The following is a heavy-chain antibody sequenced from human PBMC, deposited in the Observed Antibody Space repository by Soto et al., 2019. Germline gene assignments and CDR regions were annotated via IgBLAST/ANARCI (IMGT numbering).Heavy chain of an antibody. J-gene: IGHJ4*02. D-gene: IGHD3-9*01. CDR1: GCSISSSNW. V-gene: IGHV4-4*02. CDR2: IYHSGST. Sequence: PSETLSLTCAVSGCSISSSNWWSWVRQPPGKGLEWIGKIYHSGSTNYNPSLKSRVTISVDTSKNQFSLKLSSVTAADTAVYYCARQDFNYYDISTDYPVLLDYWGQGTLVTVSS. CDR3: ARQDFNYYDISTDYPVLLDY.